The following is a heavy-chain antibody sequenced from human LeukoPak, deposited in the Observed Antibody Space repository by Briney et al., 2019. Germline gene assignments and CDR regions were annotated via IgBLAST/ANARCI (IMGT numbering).Heavy chain of an antibody. CDR3: AKLPVWDYDILTGYYQDYYYFYMYV. Sequence: GGSLRLSCAASGFTFSDYAMHWVRQAPGKGLEWVAVISYDGSNKYYADSVKGRFTISRDNSKNTLYLQMNSLRAEDTAVYYCAKLPVWDYDILTGYYQDYYYFYMYVWGKGTTVTISS. V-gene: IGHV3-30*04. D-gene: IGHD3-9*01. CDR1: GFTFSDYA. J-gene: IGHJ6*03. CDR2: ISYDGSNK.